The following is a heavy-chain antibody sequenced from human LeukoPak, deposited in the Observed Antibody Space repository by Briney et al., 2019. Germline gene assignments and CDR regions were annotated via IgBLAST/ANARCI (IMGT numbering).Heavy chain of an antibody. D-gene: IGHD3-9*01. CDR1: GGSFSGYY. J-gene: IGHJ3*02. CDR3: AGRTLRYFDWLEDAFDI. CDR2: IYTSGST. V-gene: IGHV4-59*10. Sequence: SETLSLTCAVYGGSFSGYYWSWIRQPAGKGLEWIGRIYTSGSTNYNPSLKSRVTMSVETSKNQFSLKLSSVTAADTAVYYCAGRTLRYFDWLEDAFDIWGQGTMVTVSS.